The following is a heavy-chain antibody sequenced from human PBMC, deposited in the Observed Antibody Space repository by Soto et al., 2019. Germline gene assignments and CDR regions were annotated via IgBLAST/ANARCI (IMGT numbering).Heavy chain of an antibody. D-gene: IGHD3-10*01. CDR2: ISGYSGNA. CDR3: AREGRVTTGRAVIRSGMDV. J-gene: IGHJ6*02. V-gene: IGHV1-18*04. CDR1: GYIFSDYG. Sequence: QVRVMQSGAEVKKPGDSVKVSCKTSGYIFSDYGINWVRQAPGQGLEWMGWISGYSGNANLAQKFQGRVTMTTDKSTRTAYMELRRLRSDDTAVYYCAREGRVTTGRAVIRSGMDVWGQGTTVTVSS.